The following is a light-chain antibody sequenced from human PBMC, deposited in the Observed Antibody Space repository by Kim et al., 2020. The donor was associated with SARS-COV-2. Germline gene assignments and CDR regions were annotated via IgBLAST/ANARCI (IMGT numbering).Light chain of an antibody. CDR3: QSYDNTYWV. CDR2: DNK. Sequence: GKTVTISCTRSSGSIASNYVQWYQQRPGSAPTTVIYDNKERPSGVPDRFSGSIDTSSNSASLTISGLKTEDEADYYCQSYDNTYWVLGGGTQLTVL. CDR1: SGSIASNY. V-gene: IGLV6-57*03. J-gene: IGLJ3*02.